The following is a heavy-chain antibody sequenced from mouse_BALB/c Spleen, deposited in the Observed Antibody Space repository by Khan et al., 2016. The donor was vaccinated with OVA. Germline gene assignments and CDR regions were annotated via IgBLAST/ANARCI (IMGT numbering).Heavy chain of an antibody. Sequence: QVQLVQSGTDLVRPGVSVKISCKGSGYTFTEYAMNWVKESHEKGLEWIGVISTKTGDARYNQKFKGRATLTIDTSSSTAYMELARLTSEDSAIYYCARDASRSLFAYWGQGTPVTVSA. CDR3: ARDASRSLFAY. CDR2: ISTKTGDA. D-gene: IGHD1-1*01. V-gene: IGHV1S137*01. CDR1: GYTFTEYA. J-gene: IGHJ3*01.